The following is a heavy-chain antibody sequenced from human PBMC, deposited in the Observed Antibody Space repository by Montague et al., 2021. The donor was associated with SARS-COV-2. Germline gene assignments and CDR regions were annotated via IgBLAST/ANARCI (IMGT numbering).Heavy chain of an antibody. CDR1: GGSISSYY. D-gene: IGHD5-18*01. Sequence: SETLSLTCTVSGGSISSYYWSWSRQPPGKRLEWIGYIYYSGSTNYNTPPQSRVTITVATSKNHFSLKLSSVIAADTAVYYCARQEVDTGMDRNYFYYCMDVWGQGTTVTVSS. J-gene: IGHJ6*02. CDR2: IYYSGST. V-gene: IGHV4-59*01. CDR3: ARQEVDTGMDRNYFYYCMDV.